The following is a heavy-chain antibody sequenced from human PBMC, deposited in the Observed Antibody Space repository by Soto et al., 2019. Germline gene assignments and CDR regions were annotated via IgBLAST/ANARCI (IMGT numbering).Heavy chain of an antibody. Sequence: SETLSLTCTVSGGSISSYYWSWIRQPPGKGLEWIGYIYYSGSTNYNPSLKSRVTISVDTSKNQFSLKLSSVTAADTAVYYCARGIGYCSSTSCKYYYYYYGMDVWGQGTTVTVSS. CDR3: ARGIGYCSSTSCKYYYYYYGMDV. J-gene: IGHJ6*02. CDR2: IYYSGST. CDR1: GGSISSYY. V-gene: IGHV4-59*01. D-gene: IGHD2-2*01.